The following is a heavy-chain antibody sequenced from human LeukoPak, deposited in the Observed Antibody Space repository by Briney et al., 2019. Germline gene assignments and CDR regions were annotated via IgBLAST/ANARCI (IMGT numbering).Heavy chain of an antibody. D-gene: IGHD2-2*02. J-gene: IGHJ4*02. V-gene: IGHV4-59*08. CDR1: GGSIGTSY. Sequence: SETLSLTCTVSGGSIGTSYWSWIRQPPGKGLEWIGYVCYIGSTNYNPSLKRRVTVSLGSSKNQFSLKLSSVTAAHTAVYYCARQLYTSMRPFDHWGQGTLVTVSS. CDR3: ARQLYTSMRPFDH. CDR2: VCYIGST.